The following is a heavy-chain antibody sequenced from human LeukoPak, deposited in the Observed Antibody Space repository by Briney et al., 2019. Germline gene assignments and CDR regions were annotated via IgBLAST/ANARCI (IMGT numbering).Heavy chain of an antibody. Sequence: SETLSLTCAVSGGSISSGGYSWSWIRQPPGKGLEWTGYIYHSGSTYYNPSLKSRVTISVDRSKNQFSLKLSSVTAADTAVYYCARVEVDGMDVWGQGTTVTVSS. D-gene: IGHD5-24*01. CDR2: IYHSGST. V-gene: IGHV4-30-2*01. CDR1: GGSISSGGYS. CDR3: ARVEVDGMDV. J-gene: IGHJ6*02.